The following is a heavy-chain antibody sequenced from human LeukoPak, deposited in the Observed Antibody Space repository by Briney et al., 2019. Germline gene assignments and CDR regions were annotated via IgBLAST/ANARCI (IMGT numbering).Heavy chain of an antibody. D-gene: IGHD3-22*01. V-gene: IGHV3-21*01. CDR1: GFIFSMYS. Sequence: GGSLRLSCAASGFIFSMYSMNWVRQAPGKGLEWVSSISSSGSSIYYADSVKGRFTISRDNAKNSLYLQMNSLRAEDTAVYYCARLITDYGNFDYWGQGTLVTVS. CDR2: ISSSGSSI. CDR3: ARLITDYGNFDY. J-gene: IGHJ4*02.